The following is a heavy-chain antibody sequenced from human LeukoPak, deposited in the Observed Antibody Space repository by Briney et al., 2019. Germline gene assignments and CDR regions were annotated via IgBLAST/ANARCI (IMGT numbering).Heavy chain of an antibody. CDR2: MNPNSGNT. CDR3: ARGRTERGPRNYYFYYYMDV. CDR1: GYTFTSYD. Sequence: GASVKVSCKASGYTFTSYDINWVRQATGQGLEWMGWMNPNSGNTGYAQKFQGRVTITRNTSISTAYMELSSLRSEDAAVYYCARGRTERGPRNYYFYYYMDVWGNGTTVTVSS. D-gene: IGHD1-1*01. J-gene: IGHJ6*03. V-gene: IGHV1-8*01.